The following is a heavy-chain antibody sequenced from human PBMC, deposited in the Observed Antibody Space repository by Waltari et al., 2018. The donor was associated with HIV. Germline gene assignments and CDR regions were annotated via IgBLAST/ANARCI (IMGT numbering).Heavy chain of an antibody. CDR3: AKGTSITIFGVVISGTGYYNSDFDY. D-gene: IGHD3-3*01. V-gene: IGHV3-23*01. CDR2: ISGSGGST. J-gene: IGHJ4*02. CDR1: GFTFSSYA. Sequence: EVQLLESGGGLVQPGGSLRLSCAASGFTFSSYAMSWVRQAPGKGLEWVSAISGSGGSTYYADSVKGRFTISRDNSKNTLYLQMNSLRAEDTAVYYCAKGTSITIFGVVISGTGYYNSDFDYWGQGTLVTVSS.